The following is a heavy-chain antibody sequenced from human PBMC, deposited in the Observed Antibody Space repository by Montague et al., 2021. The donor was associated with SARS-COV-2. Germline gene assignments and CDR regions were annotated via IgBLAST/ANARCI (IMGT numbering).Heavy chain of an antibody. CDR1: GFTFSSYA. Sequence: SLRLSCAASGFTFSSYAMHWVRQAPGKGLEWVAVISYDGSNKYYADSVKGRFTISRDNPKNTLYLQMNSLRAEDTAVYYCASEMIAVAGTAPFDYWGQGILVTVSS. D-gene: IGHD6-19*01. V-gene: IGHV3-30-3*01. CDR3: ASEMIAVAGTAPFDY. J-gene: IGHJ4*02. CDR2: ISYDGSNK.